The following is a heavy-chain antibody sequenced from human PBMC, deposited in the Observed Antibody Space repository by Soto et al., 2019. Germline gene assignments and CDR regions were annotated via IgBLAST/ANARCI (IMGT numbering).Heavy chain of an antibody. CDR2: IYYSGST. CDR3: ARLYGDYDEYFQH. V-gene: IGHV4-59*01. CDR1: GGSLSSYY. Sequence: SETLSLTCTVSGGSLSSYYWSWIRQPLGKGLEWIGYIYYSGSTNYTPSLKSRVTISVDTSKNQFSLKLSSVTAADTAVYYCARLYGDYDEYFQHWGQGTLVTVS. D-gene: IGHD4-17*01. J-gene: IGHJ1*01.